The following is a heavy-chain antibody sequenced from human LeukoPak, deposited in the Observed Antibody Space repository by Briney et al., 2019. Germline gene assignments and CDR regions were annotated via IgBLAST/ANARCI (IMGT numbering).Heavy chain of an antibody. CDR1: GFTFSSYS. V-gene: IGHV3-21*01. CDR3: ARDYSRYYYDSSGYSGLDY. Sequence: GGSLRLSCAASGFTFSSYSMNWVRQAPGKGLEWVSSISSSSSYIYYADSVKGRFTISRDNAKNSLYLQMNSLRAEDTAVYYCARDYSRYYYDSSGYSGLDYRGQGTLVTVSS. D-gene: IGHD3-22*01. CDR2: ISSSSSYI. J-gene: IGHJ4*02.